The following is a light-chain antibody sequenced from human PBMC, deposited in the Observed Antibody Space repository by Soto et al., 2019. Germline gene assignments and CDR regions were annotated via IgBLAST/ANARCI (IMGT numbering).Light chain of an antibody. CDR3: SSYATNNRV. J-gene: IGLJ1*01. CDR2: EVS. Sequence: QSLLTQPASVSGSPGQSITISCTGTSSDIGNYNFVSWYQHHPGKAPKLIIYEVSNRPSGVSNRFSGSKSGNTASLTISGLQDEDEADYHCSSYATNNRVFGTGTKVTVL. CDR1: SSDIGNYNF. V-gene: IGLV2-14*01.